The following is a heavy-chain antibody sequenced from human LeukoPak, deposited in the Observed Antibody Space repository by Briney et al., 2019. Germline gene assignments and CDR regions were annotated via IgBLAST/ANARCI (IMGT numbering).Heavy chain of an antibody. CDR2: ISSSSSTI. D-gene: IGHD2-21*01. V-gene: IGHV3-48*01. CDR3: ARDLRQFRYCGGDCSDY. CDR1: GFTFSSYS. J-gene: IGHJ4*02. Sequence: GGSLRLSCAASGFTFSSYSMNWVRQAPGKGLEWVSYISSSSSTIYYADSVKGRFTISRDNAKNSLYLQMNSLRAEDTAVYYCARDLRQFRYCGGDCSDYWGQGTLVTVSS.